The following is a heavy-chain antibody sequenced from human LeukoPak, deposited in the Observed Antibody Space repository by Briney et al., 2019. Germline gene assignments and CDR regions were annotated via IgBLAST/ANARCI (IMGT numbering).Heavy chain of an antibody. J-gene: IGHJ1*01. CDR3: ARAPSEIGGYYPEYFRH. D-gene: IGHD3-22*01. Sequence: GGSLRLSCAASGFTFSSYWMHWVRQAPGKGLVWVSRIKSDGSTNYADSVKGRFTISRDNAKNTVSLQMNSLRAEDTGVYFCARAPSEIGGYYPEYFRHWGHGTLVTVSS. CDR1: GFTFSSYW. CDR2: IKSDGST. V-gene: IGHV3-74*01.